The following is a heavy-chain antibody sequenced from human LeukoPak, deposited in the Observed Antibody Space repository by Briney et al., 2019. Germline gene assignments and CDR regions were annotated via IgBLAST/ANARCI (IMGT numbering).Heavy chain of an antibody. J-gene: IGHJ6*02. Sequence: ASVKVSCKASGYTFTSYYMHWVRQAPGQGLEWMGIINPSGGSTSYAQKFQGRVTMTRDTSTSTVYMELSSLRSEDTAVYYCARGPRVLLWFGELSDDYYYGMDVWGQGTTVTVSS. D-gene: IGHD3-10*01. V-gene: IGHV1-46*01. CDR1: GYTFTSYY. CDR3: ARGPRVLLWFGELSDDYYYGMDV. CDR2: INPSGGST.